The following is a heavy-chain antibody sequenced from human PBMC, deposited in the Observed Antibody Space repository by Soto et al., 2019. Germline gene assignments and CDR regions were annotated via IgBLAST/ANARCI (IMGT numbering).Heavy chain of an antibody. CDR1: GFTFSSYA. Sequence: PGESLKISCAASGFTFSSYAMSWVRQAPGKGLEWVSAISGSGGSTYYADSVKGRFTISRDNSKNTLYLQMNSLRAEDTAVYYCAKDMHKSRPYYFDYWGQGTLVTVSS. D-gene: IGHD2-2*01. V-gene: IGHV3-23*01. CDR2: ISGSGGST. CDR3: AKDMHKSRPYYFDY. J-gene: IGHJ4*02.